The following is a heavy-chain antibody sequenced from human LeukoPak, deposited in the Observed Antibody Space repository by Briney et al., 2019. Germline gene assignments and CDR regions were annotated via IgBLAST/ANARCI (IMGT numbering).Heavy chain of an antibody. J-gene: IGHJ4*02. CDR2: ISSSSSTI. V-gene: IGHV3-48*01. CDR1: GFTFSSYS. D-gene: IGHD2-2*01. Sequence: GGSLRLSCEASGFTFSSYSMNWVRQAPGKGLEWVSYISSSSSTIYYADSVKDRFTLSRDNAKKSLYLQMNSLRAEDTAVYYCVRTYCSSTSCYWAPGYWGQGTLVTVSS. CDR3: VRTYCSSTSCYWAPGY.